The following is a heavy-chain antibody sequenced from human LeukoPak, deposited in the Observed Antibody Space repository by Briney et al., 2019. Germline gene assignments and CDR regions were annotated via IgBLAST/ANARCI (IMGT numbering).Heavy chain of an antibody. CDR2: INPNSGGT. CDR3: AREYYYDXSGCDY. J-gene: IGHJ4*02. CDR1: GYTFTGYY. Sequence: ASVKVSCKASGYTFTGYYMHWVRQAPGQGLEWMGWINPNSGGTNYAQKFQGRVTMTRDTSISTAYMELSRLRSDDTAVYYCAREYYYDXSGCDYWGQGTLVTVSS. D-gene: IGHD3-22*01. V-gene: IGHV1-2*02.